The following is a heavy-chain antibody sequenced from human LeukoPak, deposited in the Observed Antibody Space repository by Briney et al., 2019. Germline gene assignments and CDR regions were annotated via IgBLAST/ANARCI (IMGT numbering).Heavy chain of an antibody. CDR2: INHSGST. D-gene: IGHD3-22*01. V-gene: IGHV4-34*01. Sequence: SETLSLTCVVYGGSFSGYYWSWIRQPPGKGLEWIGEINHSGSTNYNPSLKSRATISVDTSKNQFSLKLSSVTAADTAVYYCARGNNKRTYYYDSSGYYYDSGLYYYMDVWGKGTTVTVSS. CDR1: GGSFSGYY. J-gene: IGHJ6*03. CDR3: ARGNNKRTYYYDSSGYYYDSGLYYYMDV.